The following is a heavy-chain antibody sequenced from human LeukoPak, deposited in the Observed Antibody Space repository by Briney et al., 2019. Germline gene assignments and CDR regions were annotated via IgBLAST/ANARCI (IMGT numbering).Heavy chain of an antibody. V-gene: IGHV3-23*01. CDR2: ISGSGGST. D-gene: IGHD6-13*01. CDR1: GFTFCSHA. CDR3: AKVGSSWLHDY. Sequence: GGALRLSCAASGFTFCSHAMSWGRPGPGKGLGWVSAISGSGGSTYYADSVKGRFTISRDNSKNTLYLQMNSLRAEDTAVYYCAKVGSSWLHDYWGQGTLVTVSS. J-gene: IGHJ4*02.